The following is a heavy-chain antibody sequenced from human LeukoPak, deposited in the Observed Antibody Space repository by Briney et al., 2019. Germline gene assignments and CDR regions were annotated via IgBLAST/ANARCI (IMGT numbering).Heavy chain of an antibody. D-gene: IGHD3-22*01. J-gene: IGHJ4*02. CDR3: ARDKLGYYDSSGPLDY. CDR2: ISYDGSNK. V-gene: IGHV3-30*04. CDR1: GFTFSSYA. Sequence: GGSLRLSCAASGFTFSSYAMHWVRQAPGKGLEWVAVISYDGSNKYYADSVKGRFTISRDNSKNTLYLQMNSLGAEDTAVYYCARDKLGYYDSSGPLDYWGQGTLVTVSS.